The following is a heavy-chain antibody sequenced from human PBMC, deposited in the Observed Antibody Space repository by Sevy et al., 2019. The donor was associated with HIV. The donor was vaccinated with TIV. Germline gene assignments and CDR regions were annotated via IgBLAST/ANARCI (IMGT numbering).Heavy chain of an antibody. V-gene: IGHV1-2*02. CDR2: INPNSGGT. D-gene: IGHD6-13*01. J-gene: IGHJ5*02. Sequence: ASVKVSCKASGYTFTGYYMHWVRQAPGQGLEWMGWINPNSGGTNYAQKFQDRVTMTRDTSISTAYMELSRLGSDDTAVYYWARDLNWDLPGIAAAGYNWFDPWGQGTLVTVSS. CDR1: GYTFTGYY. CDR3: ARDLNWDLPGIAAAGYNWFDP.